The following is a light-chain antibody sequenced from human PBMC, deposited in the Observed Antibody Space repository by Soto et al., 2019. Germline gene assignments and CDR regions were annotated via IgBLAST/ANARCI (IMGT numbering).Light chain of an antibody. J-gene: IGLJ3*02. V-gene: IGLV1-51*01. Sequence: QSVLTQSPSVSAAPGQQVTISCSGSSSNIGNNYVSWYQQLPGTAPKLLIYDNNKRPSGIPDRFSGSKSGTSGTLDITGLQTGDEADYYCCSYTGANTWVFGGGTQLTVL. CDR3: CSYTGANTWV. CDR2: DNN. CDR1: SSNIGNNY.